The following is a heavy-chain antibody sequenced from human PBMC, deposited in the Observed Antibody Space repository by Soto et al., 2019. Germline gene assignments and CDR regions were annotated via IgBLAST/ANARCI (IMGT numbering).Heavy chain of an antibody. V-gene: IGHV4-4*02. CDR2: IYHSGST. J-gene: IGHJ6*02. D-gene: IGHD2-2*01. CDR3: ARVVGGYYYGMDV. CDR1: GGSISSSNW. Sequence: QVQLQESGPGLVKPSGTPSLTCAVSGGSISSSNWWSWVRQPPGKGLEWIGEIYHSGSTNYNPSLKRRVTISVDKSKNQFSLKLSSVTAADTAVYYCARVVGGYYYGMDVWGQGTTVTVSS.